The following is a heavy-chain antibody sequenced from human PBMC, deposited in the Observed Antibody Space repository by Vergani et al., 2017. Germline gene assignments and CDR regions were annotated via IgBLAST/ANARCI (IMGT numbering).Heavy chain of an antibody. Sequence: EVQLVQSGAEVKKPGATVKISCKVSGYTLTDYYMHWVQQAPGKGLEWMGLVDPEDGETIYAEKFQGRVTITADTSTDTAYMELSSLGSEDTAVYYCARDVPPRTPEGVAVAGILTHYYGMDVWGQGTTVTVSS. CDR3: ARDVPPRTPEGVAVAGILTHYYGMDV. V-gene: IGHV1-69-2*01. D-gene: IGHD6-19*01. CDR1: GYTLTDYY. CDR2: VDPEDGET. J-gene: IGHJ6*02.